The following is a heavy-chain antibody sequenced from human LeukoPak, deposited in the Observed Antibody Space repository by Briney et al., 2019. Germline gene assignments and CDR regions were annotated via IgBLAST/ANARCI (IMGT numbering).Heavy chain of an antibody. V-gene: IGHV1-18*01. J-gene: IGHJ4*02. D-gene: IGHD5/OR15-5a*01. CDR3: LRDLGEFRVYGVLFDY. Sequence: ASVKVSCKASGCTFTSFGISWVRQAPGQGLEWMGWISAYNGNTNNTQKFQGRVTMTTDTSTSTAYMELRRLPYDDTDVYYCLRDLGEFRVYGVLFDYWGQGSLVTVSS. CDR2: ISAYNGNT. CDR1: GCTFTSFG.